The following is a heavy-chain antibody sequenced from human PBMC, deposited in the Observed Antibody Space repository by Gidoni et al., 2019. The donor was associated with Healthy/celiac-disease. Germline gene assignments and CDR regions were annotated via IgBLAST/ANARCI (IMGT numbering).Heavy chain of an antibody. V-gene: IGHV3-66*02. J-gene: IGHJ2*01. CDR1: GFTVSSNY. D-gene: IGHD2-21*02. CDR2: IYSGGST. CDR3: ARGSEYCGGDCYSYWYFDL. Sequence: EVQLVASGGGLVQPGGSLRLSCAASGFTVSSNYMSWVRQAPGKGLEWVSVIYSGGSTYYADSVKGRFTISRDNSKNTLYLQMNSLRAEDTAVYYCARGSEYCGGDCYSYWYFDLWGRGTLVTVSS.